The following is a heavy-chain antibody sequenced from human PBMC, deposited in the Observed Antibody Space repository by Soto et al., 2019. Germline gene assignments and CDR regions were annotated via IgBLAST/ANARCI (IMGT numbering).Heavy chain of an antibody. V-gene: IGHV4-39*01. J-gene: IGHJ4*02. CDR3: ARLRIMITFGGVMRNPIDY. Sequence: LSLTCTVSGGSISSSSYYWGWIRQPPGKGLEWIGSIYYSGSTYYNPSLKSRVTISVDTSKNQFSLKLSSVTAADTAVYYCARLRIMITFGGVMRNPIDYLGQGTLVTVSS. CDR1: GGSISSSSYY. D-gene: IGHD3-16*01. CDR2: IYYSGST.